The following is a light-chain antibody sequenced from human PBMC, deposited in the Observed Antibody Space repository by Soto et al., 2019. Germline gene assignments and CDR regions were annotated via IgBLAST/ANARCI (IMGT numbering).Light chain of an antibody. V-gene: IGKV3D-7*01. CDR1: QSVSSSY. CDR2: GAS. J-gene: IGKJ5*01. Sequence: EILMTQSPATLSLSPGERATHSCRASQSVSSSYSCWYQQKPGQAPRLLIYGASTRATGIPARFSGSGSETDFTLTISSLQPEDFAVYYCQRDYNLPPTFGQGTRLEIK. CDR3: QRDYNLPPT.